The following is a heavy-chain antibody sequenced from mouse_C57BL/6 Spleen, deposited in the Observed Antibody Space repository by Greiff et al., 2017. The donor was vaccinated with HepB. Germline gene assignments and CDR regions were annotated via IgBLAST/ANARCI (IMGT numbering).Heavy chain of an antibody. CDR1: GYAFTNYL. Sequence: VKLQESGAELVRPGTSVKVSCKASGYAFTNYLIEWVKQRPGQGLEWIGVINPGSGGTNYNEKFKGKATLTADKSSSTAYMQLSSLTSEDSAVYFCARSDSSGPFAYWGQGTLVTVSA. V-gene: IGHV1-54*01. CDR2: INPGSGGT. CDR3: ARSDSSGPFAY. D-gene: IGHD3-2*02. J-gene: IGHJ3*01.